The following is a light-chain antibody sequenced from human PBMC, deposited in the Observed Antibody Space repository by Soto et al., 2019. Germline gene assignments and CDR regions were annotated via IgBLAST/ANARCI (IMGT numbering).Light chain of an antibody. CDR3: LQDWKYPLT. J-gene: IGKJ4*01. Sequence: AVQMTQSPSSLSASVGDRVTITCRASQGIRNDLGWYQQKPGKAPKLLIYAASSLQSGVPSRFSGSGSGTDFTFTISSLQPEDFSTYFCLQDWKYPLTFGGGTRVEVK. CDR2: AAS. V-gene: IGKV1-6*02. CDR1: QGIRND.